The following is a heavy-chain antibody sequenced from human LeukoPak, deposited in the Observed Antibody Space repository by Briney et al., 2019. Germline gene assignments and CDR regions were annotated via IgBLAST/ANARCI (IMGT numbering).Heavy chain of an antibody. Sequence: ASVTVSCKTFGYTFTSYGTSLVRPAPCQGLEWMGLISAYNGNTNYAQKVQGRVTMTTDTSTSTVYIELRRLRSDDTAVYYCARDHRSYYDTSGYYADYWGQGTLVTVSS. CDR3: ARDHRSYYDTSGYYADY. J-gene: IGHJ4*02. CDR2: ISAYNGNT. V-gene: IGHV1-18*01. CDR1: GYTFTSYG. D-gene: IGHD3-22*01.